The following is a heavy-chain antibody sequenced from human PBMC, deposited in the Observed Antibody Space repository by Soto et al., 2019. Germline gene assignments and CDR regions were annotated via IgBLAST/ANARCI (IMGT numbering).Heavy chain of an antibody. J-gene: IGHJ6*02. D-gene: IGHD3-22*01. CDR1: GGTFSSYA. Sequence: SVKVSCKASGGTFSSYAISWVRQAPGQGLEWMGGIIPIFGTANYAQKFQGRVTTTADKSASTAYMELSSLRSEDTAVYYCASLRDSSGYYYYYYGMDVWGQGTTVTVSS. V-gene: IGHV1-69*06. CDR3: ASLRDSSGYYYYYYGMDV. CDR2: IIPIFGTA.